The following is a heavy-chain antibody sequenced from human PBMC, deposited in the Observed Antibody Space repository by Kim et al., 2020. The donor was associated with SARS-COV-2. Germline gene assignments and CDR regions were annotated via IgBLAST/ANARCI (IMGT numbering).Heavy chain of an antibody. J-gene: IGHJ6*02. CDR3: AKDQDMIYDYYDMMDYGMDV. V-gene: IGHV3-30*18. CDR1: GFTFSSYG. D-gene: IGHD3-22*01. CDR2: ISYDGSNK. Sequence: GGSLRLSCAASGFTFSSYGMHWVRQAPGKGLEWVAVISYDGSNKYYADSVKGRFTISRDNSKNTLYLQMNSLRAEDTAVYYCAKDQDMIYDYYDMMDYGMDVWGQGTTVTVSS.